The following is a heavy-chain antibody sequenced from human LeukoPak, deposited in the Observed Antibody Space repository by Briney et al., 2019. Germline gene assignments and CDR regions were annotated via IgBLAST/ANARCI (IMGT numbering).Heavy chain of an antibody. D-gene: IGHD1-26*01. CDR1: GFTFSSYG. J-gene: IGHJ4*02. V-gene: IGHV3-30*03. Sequence: GRSLRLSCAASGFTFSSYGMHWVRQAPGKGLEWVAVISYDGSNKYYADSVKGRFTISRDNSKNTLYLQMNSLRAEDTAVYYCASGGSYFTFDYWGQGTLVTVSS. CDR2: ISYDGSNK. CDR3: ASGGSYFTFDY.